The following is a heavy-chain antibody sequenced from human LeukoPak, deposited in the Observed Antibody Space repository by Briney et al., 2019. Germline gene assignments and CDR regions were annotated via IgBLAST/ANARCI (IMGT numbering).Heavy chain of an antibody. Sequence: PGGSLRLSCAASGFTFRSYSMNWVRQAPGKGLEWVSYITSGSSPIYYADSVKGRFTISRDNAKNSLYQQMNSLRDEDTAVYYCARRAYGDDSFDYWGQGTLVTVSS. CDR1: GFTFRSYS. V-gene: IGHV3-48*02. D-gene: IGHD4-17*01. J-gene: IGHJ4*02. CDR3: ARRAYGDDSFDY. CDR2: ITSGSSPI.